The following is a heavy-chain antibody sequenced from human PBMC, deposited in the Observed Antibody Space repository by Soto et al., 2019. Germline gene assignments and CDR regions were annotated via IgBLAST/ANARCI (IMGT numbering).Heavy chain of an antibody. Sequence: PGGSLRLSCAASGFTFSRYALNWVRQAPGKGLEWVSTISGSGATTNYADSVKGRFTISRDNSKNTLYLQMNSLRAEDTALHYCAKDRLLPGQFDYWGQGTLVTVSS. CDR1: GFTFSRYA. CDR2: ISGSGATT. CDR3: AKDRLLPGQFDY. V-gene: IGHV3-23*01. J-gene: IGHJ4*02. D-gene: IGHD2-15*01.